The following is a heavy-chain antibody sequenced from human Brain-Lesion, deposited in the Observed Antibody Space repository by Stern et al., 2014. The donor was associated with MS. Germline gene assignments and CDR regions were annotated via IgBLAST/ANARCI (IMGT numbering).Heavy chain of an antibody. D-gene: IGHD2-2*01. J-gene: IGHJ6*02. V-gene: IGHV4-61*02. CDR2: IFNSGST. Sequence: VQLLESGPGLVKPSQTLSLSCTVSGGSISSGGYYWSWIRQPAGKGLEWIGRIFNSGSTSYNPSLKSRVPISIDTSKTQFSLRLNSMTAADTAVYYCARGRVVPGFQYYATDVWGQGTTVIVSS. CDR3: ARGRVVPGFQYYATDV. CDR1: GGSISSGGYY.